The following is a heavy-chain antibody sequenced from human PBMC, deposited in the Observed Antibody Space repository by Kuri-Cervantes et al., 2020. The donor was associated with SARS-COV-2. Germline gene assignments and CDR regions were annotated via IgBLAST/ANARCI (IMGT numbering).Heavy chain of an antibody. D-gene: IGHD2-8*01. CDR1: GGSISSGGYS. CDR3: ARIRTNNWFDP. V-gene: IGHV2-26*01. J-gene: IGHJ5*02. Sequence: LRLSCAVSGGSISSGGYSWSWIRQPPGKALEWLAHIFSNDEKSYSTSLKSRLTISKDTSKSQVVLTMTNMDPVDTATYYCARIRTNNWFDPWGQGTLVTVSS. CDR2: IFSNDEK.